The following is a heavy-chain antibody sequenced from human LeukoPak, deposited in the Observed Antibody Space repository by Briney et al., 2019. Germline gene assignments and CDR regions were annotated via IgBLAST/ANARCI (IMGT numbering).Heavy chain of an antibody. V-gene: IGHV4-4*09. CDR2: SYSSGNT. D-gene: IGHD2-8*01. J-gene: IGHJ3*02. Sequence: SETLSLTCTVAGASISSYYWSWIRQPPGKGLEWIGHSYSSGNTNYNPSLKSRVTISIDTYKNNFSLRLRSVTAADTAVYYCASHSGSYCTHDVCSNDAFDIWGQGTMVTVSS. CDR3: ASHSGSYCTHDVCSNDAFDI. CDR1: GASISSYY.